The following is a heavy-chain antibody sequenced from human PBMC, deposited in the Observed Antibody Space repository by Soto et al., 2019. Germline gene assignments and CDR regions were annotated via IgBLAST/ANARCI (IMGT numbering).Heavy chain of an antibody. V-gene: IGHV3-30*03. D-gene: IGHD2-15*01. CDR3: AREAGCSGTNCNVYFDY. CDR2: ISHESIST. Sequence: GGSLRLSCVASRLTFSSYGMHWVRQAPGKGLEWVAVISHESISTVYRDSVRGRFTISRDNSRNTLYLHMNSLTPEDTAVYYCAREAGCSGTNCNVYFDYWGLGTLVTVSS. CDR1: RLTFSSYG. J-gene: IGHJ4*01.